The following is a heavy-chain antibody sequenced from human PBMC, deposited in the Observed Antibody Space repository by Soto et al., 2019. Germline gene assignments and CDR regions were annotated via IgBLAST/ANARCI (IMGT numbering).Heavy chain of an antibody. CDR2: ISAYNGNT. J-gene: IGHJ6*02. CDR1: GYTFTSYG. Sequence: ASVKVSCKASGYTFTSYGISWVRQAPGQGLEWMGWISAYNGNTNYAQKLQGRVTMTTDTSTSTAYMELRSLRSDDTSVYYCARDRSCSSTSCYNYYYGMDVWGQGTTVTVSS. D-gene: IGHD2-2*02. CDR3: ARDRSCSSTSCYNYYYGMDV. V-gene: IGHV1-18*01.